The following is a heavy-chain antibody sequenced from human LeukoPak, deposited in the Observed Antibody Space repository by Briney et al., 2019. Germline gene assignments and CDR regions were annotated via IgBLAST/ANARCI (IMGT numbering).Heavy chain of an antibody. CDR3: ARDQSGQWELRSGWWFDP. V-gene: IGHV1-46*01. D-gene: IGHD1-26*01. CDR2: INPSGDGT. J-gene: IGHJ5*02. Sequence: GASVKVSCKASGYTFTSTYMHWVRQAPGQGLEWMGIINPSGDGTFYAQKFQGRVTMTRDISTTTDYMGLSSLRSDDTAMYYCARDQSGQWELRSGWWFDPWGQGTLVTVSS. CDR1: GYTFTSTY.